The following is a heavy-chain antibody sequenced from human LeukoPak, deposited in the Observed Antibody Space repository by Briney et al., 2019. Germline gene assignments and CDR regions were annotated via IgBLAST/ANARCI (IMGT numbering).Heavy chain of an antibody. D-gene: IGHD6-19*01. CDR2: IYYSGSP. CDR1: GGSISSYY. CDR3: AIAVAGTTLDY. V-gene: IGHV4-59*08. Sequence: PSETLSLTCTVSGGSISSYYWNWIRQPPGKGLEWIGYIYYSGSPNYKPSLKSRMTISLDTSKNQFSLKLSSVTAADTAVYYCAIAVAGTTLDYWGQGTLVTVSS. J-gene: IGHJ4*02.